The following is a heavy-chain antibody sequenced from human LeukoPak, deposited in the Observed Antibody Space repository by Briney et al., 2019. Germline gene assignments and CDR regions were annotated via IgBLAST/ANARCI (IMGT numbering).Heavy chain of an antibody. CDR2: INHSGST. D-gene: IGHD3-22*01. CDR1: GGSFSGYY. Sequence: SSETLSLTCAVYGGSFSGYYWSWIRQPPGKGLEWLGEINHSGSTNYNPSLKSRVTISVDTSKNQYSLKLSSVTAADTAVYYCVRSTYDSSGFDAFDIWGQGTMVTVSS. V-gene: IGHV4-34*01. J-gene: IGHJ3*02. CDR3: VRSTYDSSGFDAFDI.